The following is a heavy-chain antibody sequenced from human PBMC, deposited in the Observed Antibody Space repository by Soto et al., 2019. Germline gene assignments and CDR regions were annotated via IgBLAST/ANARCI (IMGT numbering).Heavy chain of an antibody. CDR3: VTTLVLRYFDWLPWDDYYYYGMDV. V-gene: IGHV3-64D*08. J-gene: IGHJ6*02. D-gene: IGHD3-9*01. Sequence: GGSLRLSCSASGFTFSSYAMHWVRQAPGKGLEYVSAISSNGGSTYYADSVKGRFTISRDNSKNTLYLQMSSLRAEDTAVYYCVTTLVLRYFDWLPWDDYYYYGMDVWGQGTTVTVSS. CDR1: GFTFSSYA. CDR2: ISSNGGST.